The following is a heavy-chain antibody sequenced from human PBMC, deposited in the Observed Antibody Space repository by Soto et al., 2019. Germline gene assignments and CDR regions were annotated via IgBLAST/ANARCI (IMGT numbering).Heavy chain of an antibody. CDR3: ARHGGTAASPIDC. V-gene: IGHV4-38-2*01. J-gene: IGHJ4*02. Sequence: SETLSLTCAVSGYSISSGYYWGWLRQPPGKGLEWIGSIYYSGSTYYNPSLKSRVTISVDTSKNQFSLKLSSVTAADTAVYYCARHGGTAASPIDCWGQGTLVTVSS. CDR1: GYSISSGYY. D-gene: IGHD6-13*01. CDR2: IYYSGST.